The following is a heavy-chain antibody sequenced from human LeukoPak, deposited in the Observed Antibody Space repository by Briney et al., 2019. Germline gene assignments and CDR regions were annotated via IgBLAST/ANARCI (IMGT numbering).Heavy chain of an antibody. CDR1: GFTFSSYS. V-gene: IGHV3-21*01. D-gene: IGHD2-2*01. CDR3: AREGCSSTSCYYYYYYYMDV. CDR2: ISSSSSYI. Sequence: GGSLRLSCAASGFTFSSYSMNWVRQAPGKGLEWVSSISSSSSYIYYADSVKGRFTISRDNAKNSLYLQMNSLRAEDTAAYYCAREGCSSTSCYYYYYYYMDVWGKGTTVTVSS. J-gene: IGHJ6*03.